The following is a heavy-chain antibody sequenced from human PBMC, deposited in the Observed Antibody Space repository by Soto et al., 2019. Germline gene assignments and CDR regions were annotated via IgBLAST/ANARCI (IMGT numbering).Heavy chain of an antibody. V-gene: IGHV3-74*01. CDR1: GFTFSMYW. CDR3: GRGPRPTSTGTGDF. CDR2: INDDGIST. Sequence: GGSLRLSCAASGFTFSMYWMHWVRQVPGKGPEWVSRINDDGISTNYADSVKGRFTISRDNAKNTLYLQMNGLRVEDTGVYYCGRGPRPTSTGTGDFWGQGTLVTVSS. J-gene: IGHJ4*02. D-gene: IGHD1-1*01.